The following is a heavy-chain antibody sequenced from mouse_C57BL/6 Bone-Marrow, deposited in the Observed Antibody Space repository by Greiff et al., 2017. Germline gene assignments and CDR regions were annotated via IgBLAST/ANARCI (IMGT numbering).Heavy chain of an antibody. CDR3: ARRGDYYGRGYAMDY. J-gene: IGHJ4*01. Sequence: EVQLQQSGPELVKPGDSVKISCKASGYSFTGYFMNWVMQSHGKSLEWIGRINPYNGDTFYNQKFKGKATLTVDKSSSTAHMELRSLTSEDSAVYYCARRGDYYGRGYAMDYWGQGTSVTVSS. V-gene: IGHV1-20*01. D-gene: IGHD1-2*01. CDR2: INPYNGDT. CDR1: GYSFTGYF.